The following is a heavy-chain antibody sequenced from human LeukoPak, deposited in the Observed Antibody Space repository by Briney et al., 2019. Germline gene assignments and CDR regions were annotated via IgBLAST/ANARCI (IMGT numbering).Heavy chain of an antibody. J-gene: IGHJ4*02. V-gene: IGHV3-15*07. CDR2: IKSKTDGGPT. CDR3: SIDRGNSYGFYPH. Sequence: PGGSLRLSCAASGFTFNNAWMNRVRQAPGKGLEWVGRIKSKTDGGPTDYAAPVKGRFTISRDDSKNTLYLQMNSLKTEDTAVYYCSIDRGNSYGFYPHWGQGTLVTVSS. D-gene: IGHD5-18*01. CDR1: GFTFNNAW.